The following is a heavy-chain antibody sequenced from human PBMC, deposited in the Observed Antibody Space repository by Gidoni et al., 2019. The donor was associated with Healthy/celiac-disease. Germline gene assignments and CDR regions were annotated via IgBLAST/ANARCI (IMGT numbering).Heavy chain of an antibody. D-gene: IGHD5-12*01. CDR3: AKALVAPRAFDI. Sequence: EVQLLESGVGLVPPGGSLRLSCSASGFPFSSYAMSWVRQAPGKGLEWVSAISGSGGSTYYADSVKGRFTISRDNAKNTLYLQMNSLRAEDTAVYYCAKALVAPRAFDIWGQGTMVTVSS. CDR1: GFPFSSYA. V-gene: IGHV3-23*01. J-gene: IGHJ3*02. CDR2: ISGSGGST.